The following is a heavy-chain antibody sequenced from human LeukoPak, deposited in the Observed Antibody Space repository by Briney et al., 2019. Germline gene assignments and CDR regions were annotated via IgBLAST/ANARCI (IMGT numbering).Heavy chain of an antibody. Sequence: GASVKVSCKASGYTFTDHYMHWVRQAPGQGLEWMGWINPNSGGINYAQKFQDRVTMTRDTSISTAYMALSRLRSDDTAVYYCARLGSHYYYYVDVWGKGTTVTVSS. CDR2: INPNSGGI. CDR1: GYTFTDHY. J-gene: IGHJ6*03. D-gene: IGHD3-10*01. V-gene: IGHV1-2*02. CDR3: ARLGSHYYYYVDV.